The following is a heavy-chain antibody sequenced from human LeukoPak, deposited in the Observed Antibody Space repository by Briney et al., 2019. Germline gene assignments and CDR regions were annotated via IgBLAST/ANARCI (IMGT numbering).Heavy chain of an antibody. CDR1: GFTFSSYS. Sequence: GGSLRLSCAASGFTFSSYSMNWVRQAPGKGLEWVSSISSSSSYIYYADSVKGRFTISRDNAKNSLYLQMNSLRAEDTAVYYCARERLRYFDWLLVGYNWFDPWGQGTLVTVSS. V-gene: IGHV3-21*01. CDR2: ISSSSSYI. CDR3: ARERLRYFDWLLVGYNWFDP. D-gene: IGHD3-9*01. J-gene: IGHJ5*02.